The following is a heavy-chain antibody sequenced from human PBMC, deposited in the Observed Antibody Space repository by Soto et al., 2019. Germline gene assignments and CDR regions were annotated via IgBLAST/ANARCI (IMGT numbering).Heavy chain of an antibody. CDR3: ARESRSKDIVVVPAAMDAFDI. V-gene: IGHV3-11*01. CDR1: GFTFSDYY. CDR2: ISSSGSTI. Sequence: GGSLRLSCAASGFTFSDYYMSWIRQAPGKGLEWVSYISSSGSTIYYADSVKGRFTISRDNAKNSLYLQMNSLRAEDTAVYYCARESRSKDIVVVPAAMDAFDIWGQGTMVSVSS. D-gene: IGHD2-2*01. J-gene: IGHJ3*02.